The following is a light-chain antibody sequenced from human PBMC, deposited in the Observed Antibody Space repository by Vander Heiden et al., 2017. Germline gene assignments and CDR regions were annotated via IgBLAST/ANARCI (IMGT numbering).Light chain of an antibody. Sequence: DIVMTQSPPSSPVTPGEPASISSRSSESLLNSNGYNYLDWYLQKPGQSPQHLIYLGSSRASGIPGRCSGRGSGTDFTMKISRVEAEDVEVYYCMGALQVTFGPGTKVDIK. J-gene: IGKJ3*01. V-gene: IGKV2-28*01. CDR1: ESLLNSNGYNY. CDR2: LGS. CDR3: MGALQVT.